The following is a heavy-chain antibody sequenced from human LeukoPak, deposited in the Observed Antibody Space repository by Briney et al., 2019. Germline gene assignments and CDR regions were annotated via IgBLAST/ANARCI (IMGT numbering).Heavy chain of an antibody. J-gene: IGHJ4*02. Sequence: SGPTLVKPTQTLTLTCTFSGFSLSTSGVDVGWIRQPPGMALEWRALIYWDDDKRYSPSLKSRLTITKDTSKNQVVLTMTNMDPVDTATYYCARLTEITMVRGVIRALFDYWGQGTLVTVSS. D-gene: IGHD3-10*01. CDR1: GFSLSTSGVD. V-gene: IGHV2-5*02. CDR3: ARLTEITMVRGVIRALFDY. CDR2: IYWDDDK.